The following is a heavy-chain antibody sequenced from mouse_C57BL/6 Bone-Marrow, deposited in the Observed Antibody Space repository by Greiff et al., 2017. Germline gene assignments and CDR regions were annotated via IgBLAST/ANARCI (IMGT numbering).Heavy chain of an antibody. CDR3: ARSGPLGRSFDY. CDR1: GYTFTSYW. CDR2: IYPTSGRT. V-gene: IGHV1-55*01. D-gene: IGHD4-1*01. J-gene: IGHJ2*01. Sequence: QVQLQQPGAELVKPGASVTMSCKASGYTFTSYWITWVKQRPGQGLEWIGDIYPTSGRTNYNEKFKSKAMLTVDTSSNTAYMQLSSLSAEDSAVLYCARSGPLGRSFDYWGQDTTLTVSS.